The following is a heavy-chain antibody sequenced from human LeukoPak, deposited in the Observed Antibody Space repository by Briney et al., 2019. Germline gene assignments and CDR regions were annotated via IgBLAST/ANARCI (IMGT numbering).Heavy chain of an antibody. V-gene: IGHV3-30-3*01. Sequence: PGGSLRLSCAASGFTFSSYAMHWVRQAPGKGLEWVALISYDGSSKYYADSVKGRFTISRDNSKNTLYLQMNSLRPEDTAVYYCARDKGITAAGSKDYWGQGTLVTVSS. CDR2: ISYDGSSK. CDR3: ARDKGITAAGSKDY. CDR1: GFTFSSYA. D-gene: IGHD6-13*01. J-gene: IGHJ4*02.